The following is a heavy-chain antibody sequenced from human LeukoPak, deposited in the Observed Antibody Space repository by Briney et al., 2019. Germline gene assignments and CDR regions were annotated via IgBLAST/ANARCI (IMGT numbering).Heavy chain of an antibody. J-gene: IGHJ4*02. D-gene: IGHD3-16*01. V-gene: IGHV1-2*02. CDR1: GYIFTGYY. Sequence: WATVKVSCKASGYIFTGYYMHWVRQAPGQGLEWMGWINPNSGDTNYAQKFQGRVTMTRDTSISTAYMELSSLRSDDTDVYYCARVRYRLAETYIDYWGQGTLVTVSS. CDR2: INPNSGDT. CDR3: ARVRYRLAETYIDY.